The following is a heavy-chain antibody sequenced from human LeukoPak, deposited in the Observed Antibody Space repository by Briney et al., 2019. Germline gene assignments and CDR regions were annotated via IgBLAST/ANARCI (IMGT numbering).Heavy chain of an antibody. CDR1: RGSLSSNTQH. V-gene: IGHV4-39*07. Sequence: EALSLTCIGSRGSLSSNTQHWVWIRQPPGKGLEGLGDINHKRSTNYNPSHKSPITISVDTSKNQVSLKLGSVTAADTGVYYCARKNYDILTGYYEGVDYWGQGTLVTVSS. CDR2: INHKRST. CDR3: ARKNYDILTGYYEGVDY. D-gene: IGHD3-9*01. J-gene: IGHJ4*02.